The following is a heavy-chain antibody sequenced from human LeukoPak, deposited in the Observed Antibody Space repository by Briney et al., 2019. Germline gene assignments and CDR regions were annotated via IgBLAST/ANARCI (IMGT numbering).Heavy chain of an antibody. J-gene: IGHJ4*02. CDR3: VTLRGGVPIARVEY. CDR2: FEPEDGER. Sequence: ASVRVSCKVSGYTLTELSLHWVRQAAGKGLEWMGGFEPEDGERVYAQTFQGRVAMTEDTSTDTAYMELSSLTSEDTAVYYCVTLRGGVPIARVEYWGQGTLDTVSS. V-gene: IGHV1-24*01. D-gene: IGHD3-16*01. CDR1: GYTLTELS.